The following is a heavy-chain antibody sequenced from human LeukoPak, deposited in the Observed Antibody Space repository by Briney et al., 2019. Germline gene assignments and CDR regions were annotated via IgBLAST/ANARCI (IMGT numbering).Heavy chain of an antibody. CDR2: ISSNGGST. J-gene: IGHJ6*03. V-gene: IGHV3-64*01. Sequence: GGSLRLSCAASGFTFSSYAMHWVRQAPGKGLEYVSAISSNGGSTYYANSVKGRSTISRDNSKNTLYLQMNSLRAEDTAVYYCARDVGLTYYDILTGQDIYYYYYMDVWGKGTTVTVSS. CDR1: GFTFSSYA. CDR3: ARDVGLTYYDILTGQDIYYYYYMDV. D-gene: IGHD3-9*01.